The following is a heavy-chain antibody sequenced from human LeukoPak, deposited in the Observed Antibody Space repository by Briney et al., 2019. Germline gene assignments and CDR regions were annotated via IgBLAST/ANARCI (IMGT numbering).Heavy chain of an antibody. CDR3: ARLRYYGMDV. V-gene: IGHV3-30-3*01. Sequence: GGSLRLSCAASGITFINHAMDWVRQAPGKGLEWVAVISYDGSNTYYADSVKGRFTISRDNAKNSLYLQMNSLRAEDTAVYYCARLRYYGMDVWGQGTTVTVSS. CDR1: GITFINHA. J-gene: IGHJ6*02. CDR2: ISYDGSNT.